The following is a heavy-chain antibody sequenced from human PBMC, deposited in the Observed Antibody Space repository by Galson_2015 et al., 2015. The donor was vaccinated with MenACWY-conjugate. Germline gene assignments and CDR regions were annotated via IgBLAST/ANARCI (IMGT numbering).Heavy chain of an antibody. CDR1: GYVLTDYY. Sequence: SVKVSCKASGYVLTDYYLHWVRQAPGQGLERMGIILPSGGTTSYTQKFQGRVTMTRDTSTSTVYMELTSLTSEDTAMYYCARVVHISGWGLGYFDYWGQGSLVTVSS. V-gene: IGHV1-46*01. D-gene: IGHD6-19*01. J-gene: IGHJ4*02. CDR2: ILPSGGTT. CDR3: ARVVHISGWGLGYFDY.